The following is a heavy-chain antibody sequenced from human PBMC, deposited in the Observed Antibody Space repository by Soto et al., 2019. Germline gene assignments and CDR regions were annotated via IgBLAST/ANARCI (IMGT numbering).Heavy chain of an antibody. Sequence: GPLRLSFSASGCTLDDYSMTWVRHVQGKGLEWVSTINWNGDTTSYADSVRGRFTISRDNAKNSLYLQMNSLRAEDTAFYHCARDRDDSTGYYDYWGQGTLVTVSS. CDR3: ARDRDDSTGYYDY. J-gene: IGHJ4*03. CDR1: GCTLDDYS. V-gene: IGHV3-20*02. D-gene: IGHD3-22*01. CDR2: INWNGDTT.